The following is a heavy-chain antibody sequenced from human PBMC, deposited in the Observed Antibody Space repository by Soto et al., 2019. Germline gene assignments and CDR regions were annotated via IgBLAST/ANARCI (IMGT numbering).Heavy chain of an antibody. D-gene: IGHD3-10*01. CDR2: INHSGST. J-gene: IGHJ6*02. Sequence: SETLSLTCAVYGGSFSGYYWSWIRQPPGKGLEWIGEINHSGSTNYNPSLKSRVTISVDTSKNQFSLKLSSVTAADTAVYYCARGGITMVRGVIPGPYYYYYYGMDGWGQGTTVTVSS. CDR1: GGSFSGYY. V-gene: IGHV4-34*01. CDR3: ARGGITMVRGVIPGPYYYYYYGMDG.